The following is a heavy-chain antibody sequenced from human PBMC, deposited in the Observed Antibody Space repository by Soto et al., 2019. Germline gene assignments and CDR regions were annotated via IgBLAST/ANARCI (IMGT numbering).Heavy chain of an antibody. Sequence: PGGSLRLSCAASGFTFSSYAMSWVRQAPGKGLEWVSAISGSGGSTYYADSVKGRFTISRDNSKNTLYLQMNSLRAEDTAVYYCAKDRLARGFLEWLPAPSDYWGQGTLVTVSS. J-gene: IGHJ4*02. CDR1: GFTFSSYA. V-gene: IGHV3-23*01. CDR3: AKDRLARGFLEWLPAPSDY. CDR2: ISGSGGST. D-gene: IGHD3-3*01.